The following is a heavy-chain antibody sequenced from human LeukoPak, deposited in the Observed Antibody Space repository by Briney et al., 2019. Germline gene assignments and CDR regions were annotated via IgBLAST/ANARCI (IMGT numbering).Heavy chain of an antibody. CDR2: IYYSGST. Sequence: SETLSLTCTVSGGSISSYYWSWIRQPPGKGLEWIGYIYYSGSTNYNPSLKSRVTISVDTSKNQFSLKLSFVTAADTAVYYCARDGEMATTTYNWFDPWGQGTLVTVSS. CDR1: GGSISSYY. J-gene: IGHJ5*02. D-gene: IGHD5-24*01. V-gene: IGHV4-59*01. CDR3: ARDGEMATTTYNWFDP.